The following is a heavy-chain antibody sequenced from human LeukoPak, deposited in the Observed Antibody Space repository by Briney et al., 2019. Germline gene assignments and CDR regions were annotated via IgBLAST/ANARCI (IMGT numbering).Heavy chain of an antibody. CDR3: ARGTFSPHGSYYGH. D-gene: IGHD1-26*01. Sequence: GGSLRLSCAVSGFSVKTNYLTWVRQAPGKGLESVSVLYSGGSAYYTDSVKGRFTISRDTSKNTLSLRMNSLRVEDTAVYYCARGTFSPHGSYYGHWGQGTLVTVSS. V-gene: IGHV3-53*01. CDR1: GFSVKTNY. J-gene: IGHJ4*02. CDR2: LYSGGSA.